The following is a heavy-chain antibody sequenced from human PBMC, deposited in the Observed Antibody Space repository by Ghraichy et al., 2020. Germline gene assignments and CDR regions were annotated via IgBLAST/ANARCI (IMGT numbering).Heavy chain of an antibody. CDR3: ARQGIAAPHY. J-gene: IGHJ4*02. CDR1: GGSISSSSYY. D-gene: IGHD6-13*01. CDR2: IYYSGST. V-gene: IGHV4-39*01. Sequence: SQTLSLTCTVSGGSISSSSYYWGWIRQPPGMGLEWIGSIYYSGSTYYNPSLKSRVTISVDTSKNQFSLKLSSVTAADTAVYYCARQGIAAPHYWGQGTLVTVSS.